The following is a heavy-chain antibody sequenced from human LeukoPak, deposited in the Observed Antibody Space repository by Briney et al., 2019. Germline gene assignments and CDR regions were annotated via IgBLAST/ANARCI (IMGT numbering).Heavy chain of an antibody. J-gene: IGHJ4*02. CDR1: GGSISGYY. Sequence: SETLSLTCTVSGGSISGYYWSWIRQPAGKGLEWIGRVFTSGSTNYTPSVKSRVTISIDKSKNEFYLNLNSVTATDTALYYCARERATVTTELDCWGQGILVTVSS. CDR2: VFTSGST. CDR3: ARERATVTTELDC. V-gene: IGHV4-4*07. D-gene: IGHD4-17*01.